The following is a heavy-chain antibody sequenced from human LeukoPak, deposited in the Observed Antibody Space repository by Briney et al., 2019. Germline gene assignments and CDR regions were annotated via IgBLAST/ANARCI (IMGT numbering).Heavy chain of an antibody. D-gene: IGHD3-10*01. Sequence: PSETLSLTCTASGGSISDYYWSWIRQPPGKGLEWIGYIHSSGSANYKPSLKSRVTISVDTSKNQCSLKVSSVTAADTAKYYCARNSYYYQTHETWGQGTLVTVSS. CDR3: ARNSYYYQTHET. CDR1: GGSISDYY. V-gene: IGHV4-59*08. CDR2: IHSSGSA. J-gene: IGHJ5*02.